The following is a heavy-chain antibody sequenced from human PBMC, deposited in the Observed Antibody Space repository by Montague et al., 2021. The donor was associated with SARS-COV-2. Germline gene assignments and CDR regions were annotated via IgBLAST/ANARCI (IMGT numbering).Heavy chain of an antibody. CDR3: ARLGDGVVPSPILGVGPYYSYYYMDV. CDR1: GGSFSTYS. J-gene: IGHJ6*03. V-gene: IGHV4-34*01. CDR2: IHHGGST. D-gene: IGHD3-10*01. Sequence: SETLSLTCAVYGGSFSTYSWNWIRQPPGKGLEWIGEIHHGGSTNYNPSLKSRVTTSADTSKNQFSLKLTSVAAADTAVYYCARLGDGVVPSPILGVGPYYSYYYMDVWGKGTTVTVSS.